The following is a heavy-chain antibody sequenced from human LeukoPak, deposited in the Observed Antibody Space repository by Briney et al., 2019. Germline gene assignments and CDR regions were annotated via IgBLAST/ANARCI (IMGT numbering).Heavy chain of an antibody. D-gene: IGHD3-3*01. CDR1: GFTFSNAW. J-gene: IGHJ4*02. CDR2: IKSKTDGGTT. Sequence: GGSLRLSCAASGFTFSNAWMSWVRQAPGKGLEWVGRIKSKTDGGTTDYAAPVKGRFTISRDDSKNTLYLQMNSLKTEDTAVYYCTTEFYDFWSGYPYFDYWGQGTLVTVSS. CDR3: TTEFYDFWSGYPYFDY. V-gene: IGHV3-15*01.